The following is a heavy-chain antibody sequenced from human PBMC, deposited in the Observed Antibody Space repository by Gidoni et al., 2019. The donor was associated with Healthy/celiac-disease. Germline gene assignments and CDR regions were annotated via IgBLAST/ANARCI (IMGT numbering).Heavy chain of an antibody. V-gene: IGHV1-2*06. Sequence: QVQLVQSGAEVKEPGASVKVPCKASGYTFTGYYIHWVRLAPGQGLEWVGRINPNSGDTNYAQNFQGRVTLTRDTSITTAYMELSRLRSDDTAIYYCARPQRGTYTFDYWGQGTLVTVSS. D-gene: IGHD3-16*01. CDR2: INPNSGDT. CDR1: GYTFTGYY. J-gene: IGHJ4*02. CDR3: ARPQRGTYTFDY.